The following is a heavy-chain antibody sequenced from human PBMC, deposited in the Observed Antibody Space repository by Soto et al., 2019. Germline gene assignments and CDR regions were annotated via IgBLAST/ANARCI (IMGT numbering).Heavy chain of an antibody. CDR2: IIPIFGTA. CDR3: ARRVMITPIDGNWFDP. V-gene: IGHV1-69*01. D-gene: IGHD3-16*01. Sequence: QVQLVQSGAEVKKPGSSVKVSCKASGGTFSSYAISWVRQAPGQGLEWMGGIIPIFGTANYAQKFQGRVTITADESTSTTYMELSSLRSEDTAVYYCARRVMITPIDGNWFDPWGQGTLVTVSS. CDR1: GGTFSSYA. J-gene: IGHJ5*02.